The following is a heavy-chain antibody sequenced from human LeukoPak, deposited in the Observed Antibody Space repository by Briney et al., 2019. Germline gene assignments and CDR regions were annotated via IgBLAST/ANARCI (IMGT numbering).Heavy chain of an antibody. CDR1: GFTFSSYA. J-gene: IGHJ5*02. CDR3: AKDAGYCSGGSCYLNWFDP. V-gene: IGHV3-23*01. D-gene: IGHD2-15*01. CDR2: ISGSGGST. Sequence: PGGSPRLSCAASGFTFSSYAMSWVRQAPGKGLEWVSAISGSGGSTYYADSVKGRFTISRDNSKNTLYLQMNSLRAEDTAVYYCAKDAGYCSGGSCYLNWFDPWGQGTLVTVSS.